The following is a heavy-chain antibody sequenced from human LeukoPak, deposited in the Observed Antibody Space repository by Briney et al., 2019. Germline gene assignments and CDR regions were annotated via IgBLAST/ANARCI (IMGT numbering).Heavy chain of an antibody. CDR2: IYYSGST. D-gene: IGHD1-26*01. CDR3: ARWATLPGPYSGSYYGAFDI. J-gene: IGHJ3*02. Sequence: SETLSLTCTVSGGSISSYYWSWIRQPPGKGLEWIGYIYYSGSTNYNPSLKSRVTISVDTSKNQFSLKLSSVTAADTAVYYCARWATLPGPYSGSYYGAFDIWGQGTMVTVSS. V-gene: IGHV4-59*01. CDR1: GGSISSYY.